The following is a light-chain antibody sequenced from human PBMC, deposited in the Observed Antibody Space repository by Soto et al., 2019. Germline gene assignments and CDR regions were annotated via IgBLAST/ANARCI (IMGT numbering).Light chain of an antibody. V-gene: IGKV3-20*01. CDR3: QQYGSSPPYT. CDR2: GAS. J-gene: IGKJ2*01. Sequence: EIVLTQSPGTLSLSPGERATLSCRASQSVSSSYLAWYQHKPGQAPRLLIYGASNRATGIPDRFSGSGSATDFTLTISRLEPEDFAVYYCQQYGSSPPYTFGQGTKLEIK. CDR1: QSVSSSY.